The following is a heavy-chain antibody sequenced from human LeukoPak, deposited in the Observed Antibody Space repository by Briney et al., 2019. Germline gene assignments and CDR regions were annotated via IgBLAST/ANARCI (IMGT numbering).Heavy chain of an antibody. CDR3: ARSTGPSDAFDI. CDR1: GFTFSSNG. CDR2: IWYDGNNK. Sequence: GGTLRFSCAASGFTFSSNGMHWVRPAPGKGLEGVAVIWYDGNNKYYADSVKGRFTISRDNSKNTLYLQMNSLRAEDTAVYYCARSTGPSDAFDIWGQGTMVTVSS. D-gene: IGHD2-8*02. V-gene: IGHV3-33*08. J-gene: IGHJ3*02.